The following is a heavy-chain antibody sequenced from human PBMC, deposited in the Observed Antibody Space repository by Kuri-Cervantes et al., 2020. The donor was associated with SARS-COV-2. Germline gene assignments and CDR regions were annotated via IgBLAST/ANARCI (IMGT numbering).Heavy chain of an antibody. D-gene: IGHD3-10*01. Sequence: ASVKVSCKASGYTFTSYDINWVRQATGQGLEWMGWMNPNSGNTGYAQKFQGRVTMTRNTSISTAYMELSSLRSEDTAVYYCARGGITMVRGAQTFYYYGMDVWGQGTTVTVSS. CDR2: MNPNSGNT. CDR3: ARGGITMVRGAQTFYYYGMDV. V-gene: IGHV1-8*01. CDR1: GYTFTSYD. J-gene: IGHJ6*02.